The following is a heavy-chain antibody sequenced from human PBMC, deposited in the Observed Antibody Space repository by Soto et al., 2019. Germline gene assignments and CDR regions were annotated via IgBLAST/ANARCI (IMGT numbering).Heavy chain of an antibody. D-gene: IGHD4-17*01. Sequence: QVQLQQWGAGLLKPSETLSLTCAVYGGSFSGYYWSWIRQPPGKGLEWIGEINHSGSTNYNPSLKSRVTISVDTSKNQFSLKLSSVTAADTAVYYCARGDDYGDVIDYWGQGTLVTVSS. CDR1: GGSFSGYY. J-gene: IGHJ4*02. CDR3: ARGDDYGDVIDY. V-gene: IGHV4-34*01. CDR2: INHSGST.